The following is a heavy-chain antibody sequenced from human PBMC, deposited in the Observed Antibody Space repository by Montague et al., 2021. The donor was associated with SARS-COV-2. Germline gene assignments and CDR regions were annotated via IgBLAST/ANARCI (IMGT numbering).Heavy chain of an antibody. CDR1: GVSVTNYY. CDR3: VRHRHCDGLNGPLDF. V-gene: IGHV4-59*08. D-gene: IGHD2-21*01. J-gene: IGHJ4*02. Sequence: SETLSLTCTVSGVSVTNYYWSWIRLPPGQGLELVGIVLYNKGTNINSYLKSRVAISVDTSTNQFSLRLTAVTAADTAFYHCVRHRHCDGLNGPLDFWDQGTLVTVSS. CDR2: VLYNKGT.